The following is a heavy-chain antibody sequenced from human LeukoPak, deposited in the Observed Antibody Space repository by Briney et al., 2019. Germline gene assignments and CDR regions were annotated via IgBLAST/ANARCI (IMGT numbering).Heavy chain of an antibody. D-gene: IGHD6-19*01. Sequence: GRSLRLSYAASGFTFSSYGIDWVRQAPGKGLEWVAVIWYDGSEEYYADSVKGLFTISRDQSKNTAYLQMNSLRAEDTAVYYCARLGSGWSFDYWGQGALVTVSS. CDR2: IWYDGSEE. CDR3: ARLGSGWSFDY. V-gene: IGHV3-33*01. CDR1: GFTFSSYG. J-gene: IGHJ4*02.